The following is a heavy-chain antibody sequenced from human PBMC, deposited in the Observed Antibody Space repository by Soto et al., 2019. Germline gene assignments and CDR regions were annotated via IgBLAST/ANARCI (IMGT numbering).Heavy chain of an antibody. J-gene: IGHJ6*03. CDR2: ISSSGSTI. Sequence: GGSLRLSCAASGFTFSDYYMSWIRQAPGKGLEWVSYISSSGSTIYYADSVKGRFTISRDNAKNSLYLQMNSLRAEDTAVYYCARRLSVVVPAANNMGYYYYYYMDVWGKGTTVTVSS. V-gene: IGHV3-11*01. CDR1: GFTFSDYY. CDR3: ARRLSVVVPAANNMGYYYYYYMDV. D-gene: IGHD2-2*01.